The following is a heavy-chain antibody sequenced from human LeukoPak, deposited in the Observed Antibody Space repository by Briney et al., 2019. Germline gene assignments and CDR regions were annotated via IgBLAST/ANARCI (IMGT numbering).Heavy chain of an antibody. CDR2: ISGSGGST. CDR3: AKAPSLGGSYVGQHDAFDI. D-gene: IGHD1-26*01. Sequence: GGSLRLSCAASGFTFSSYAMSWVRQAPGKGLEWVSAISGSGGSTYYADSVKGRFTISRDNSKNTLYLQMNSLRAEDTAVYYCAKAPSLGGSYVGQHDAFDIWGQGTMVTVSS. J-gene: IGHJ3*02. CDR1: GFTFSSYA. V-gene: IGHV3-23*01.